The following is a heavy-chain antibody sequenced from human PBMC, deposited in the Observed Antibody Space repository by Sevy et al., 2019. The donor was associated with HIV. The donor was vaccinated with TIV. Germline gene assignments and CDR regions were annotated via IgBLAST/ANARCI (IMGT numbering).Heavy chain of an antibody. CDR3: ARDSPEYYDSSGYYSWYFDL. J-gene: IGHJ2*01. D-gene: IGHD3-22*01. CDR2: TRNKANSYTT. CDR1: GFTFSDHY. V-gene: IGHV3-72*01. Sequence: GGSLRLSCAASGFTFSDHYMDWVRQAPGKGLEWVGRTRNKANSYTTEYAASVKGRFTISRDDSKNSPYLQMNSLKTEDTAVYYCARDSPEYYDSSGYYSWYFDLWGRGTLVTVSS.